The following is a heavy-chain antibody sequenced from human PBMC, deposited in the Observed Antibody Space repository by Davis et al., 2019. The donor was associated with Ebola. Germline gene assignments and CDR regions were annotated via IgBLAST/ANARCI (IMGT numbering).Heavy chain of an antibody. CDR2: INPNDGRT. D-gene: IGHD5-12*01. V-gene: IGHV1-46*03. Sequence: SVQVSCKASRYTFTNYYLHWVRQAPGHGLEWMGMINPNDGRTIYAQKFQGRVTVTRDTSATTVYMDLSSLRSEDTALYYCTTPGGQDSGYDVFDIWGQGTMVTVSS. J-gene: IGHJ3*02. CDR3: TTPGGQDSGYDVFDI. CDR1: RYTFTNYY.